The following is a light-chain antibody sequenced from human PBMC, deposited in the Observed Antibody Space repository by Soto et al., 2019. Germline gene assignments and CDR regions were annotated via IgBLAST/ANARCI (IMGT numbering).Light chain of an antibody. Sequence: DIQMTQSPSSLSASVGDRVTITCQASQDISNYLNWYQQKPGKAPKLLIYDASILETGVPSRFSGSGSGRDFSFTIGCLQGEDIASYYCQQYDSRVFTFGPGTKVDIK. CDR2: DAS. CDR1: QDISNY. V-gene: IGKV1-33*01. CDR3: QQYDSRVFT. J-gene: IGKJ3*01.